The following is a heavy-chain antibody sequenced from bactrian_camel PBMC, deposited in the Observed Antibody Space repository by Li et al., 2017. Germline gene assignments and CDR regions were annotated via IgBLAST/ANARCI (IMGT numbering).Heavy chain of an antibody. J-gene: IGHJ6*01. D-gene: IGHD3*01. CDR3: AAHRLTFGQCLSDFYDAGEKDNA. CDR1: VFTGSSYC. CDR2: IGSDNTT. V-gene: IGHV3S55*01. Sequence: HVQLVESGGGSVQAGGSLRLSCDTSVFTGSSYCMGWFHQPLNIRAGVAVIGSDNTTVYADSVKGRFTISRDSAKNTLFLQMNNLSPNDTAVYYCAAHRLTFGQCLSDFYDAGEKDNAWGQGTQVTVS.